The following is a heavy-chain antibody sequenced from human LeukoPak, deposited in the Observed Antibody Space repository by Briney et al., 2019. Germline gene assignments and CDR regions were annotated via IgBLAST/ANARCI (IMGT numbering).Heavy chain of an antibody. CDR1: GGSISSYC. D-gene: IGHD2-2*01. CDR3: AREGVVVPAAMDYYYYYYGMDV. V-gene: IGHV4-4*07. Sequence: SETLSLTCTVSGGSISSYCWSWIRQPAGKGLEWIGCIYTSGSTNYNPSLKSRVTMSVDTSKNQFSLKLSSVTAADTAAYYCAREGVVVPAAMDYYYYYYGMDVWGQGTTVTVSS. J-gene: IGHJ6*02. CDR2: IYTSGST.